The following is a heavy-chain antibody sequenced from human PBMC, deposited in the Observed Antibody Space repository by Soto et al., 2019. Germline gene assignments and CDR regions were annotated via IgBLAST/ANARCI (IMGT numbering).Heavy chain of an antibody. CDR3: GKDPFSGIAAGEH. CDR2: ISYDGSNK. V-gene: IGHV3-30*18. CDR1: GFTFSSYG. J-gene: IGHJ1*01. D-gene: IGHD6-25*01. Sequence: QVQLVESGGGVVQPGRSLRLSCAASGFTFSSYGMHWVRQAPGKGLEWVAVISYDGSNKYYADSVKGRFTISRDNSKNTLYLQMNSLRAEDTAVYYCGKDPFSGIAAGEHWGQGTLVTVSS.